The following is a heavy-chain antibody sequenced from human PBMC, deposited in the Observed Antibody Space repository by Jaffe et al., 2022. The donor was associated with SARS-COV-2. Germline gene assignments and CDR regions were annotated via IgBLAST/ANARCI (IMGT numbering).Heavy chain of an antibody. CDR3: VRARWMDV. D-gene: IGHD2-15*01. CDR1: GFAFSSFW. V-gene: IGHV3-7*03. CDR2: INQDGSEK. J-gene: IGHJ6*02. Sequence: VQLVESGGGLVQPGGSLRLSCAASGFAFSSFWMSWVRQTPGKALEWMANINQDGSEKYYVDSVRGRFTISRDNAKNSLYLQMNSLRAEDTAVYYCVRARWMDVGGQGTTVTVSS.